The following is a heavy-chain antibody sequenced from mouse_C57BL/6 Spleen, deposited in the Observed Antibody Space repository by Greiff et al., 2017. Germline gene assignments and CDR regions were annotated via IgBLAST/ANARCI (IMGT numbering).Heavy chain of an antibody. Sequence: QVQLKESGAELVRPGASVTLSCKASGYTFTDYEMHWVKQTPVHGLEWIGAIDPETGGTAYNQKFKGKAILTADKSSSTAYMELRSLTSEDSAVYYCTRGITMGYFDVWGTGTTVTVSS. V-gene: IGHV1-15*01. J-gene: IGHJ1*03. D-gene: IGHD1-1*02. CDR1: GYTFTDYE. CDR3: TRGITMGYFDV. CDR2: IDPETGGT.